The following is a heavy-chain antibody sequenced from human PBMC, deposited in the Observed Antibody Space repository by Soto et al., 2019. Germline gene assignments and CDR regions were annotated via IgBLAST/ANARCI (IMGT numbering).Heavy chain of an antibody. CDR1: GGSFSRYS. CDR2: IIPFLGTT. D-gene: IGHD3-22*01. V-gene: IGHV1-69*01. Sequence: QVQLAQSGAEVKKPGSSVRVSCRASGGSFSRYSLCWVRQAPGQGLEWMGEIIPFLGTTNYAQKFQGRVSFTADESTGTVYMDLDSLRSEDTDVYYCARTHFYETGGVFDYFDYWGQGTLVTVSS. CDR3: ARTHFYETGGVFDYFDY. J-gene: IGHJ4*02.